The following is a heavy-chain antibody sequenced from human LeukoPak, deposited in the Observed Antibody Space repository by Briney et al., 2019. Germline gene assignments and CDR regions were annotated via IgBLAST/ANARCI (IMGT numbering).Heavy chain of an antibody. V-gene: IGHV3-33*01. D-gene: IGHD3-22*01. J-gene: IGHJ4*02. CDR3: ARDDSSGYYYSDY. CDR1: GFTFSSYG. Sequence: GGSLRLSCAASGFTFSSYGMHWVRQAPGKGLEWVAVIWYDGSNKYYADSVKGRFTISRDNSKNTLYLQMNSLRAEDTAVYYCARDDSSGYYYSDYWGQGTLVTASS. CDR2: IWYDGSNK.